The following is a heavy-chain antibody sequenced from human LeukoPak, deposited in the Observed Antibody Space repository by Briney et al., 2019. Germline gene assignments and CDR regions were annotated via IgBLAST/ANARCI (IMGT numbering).Heavy chain of an antibody. Sequence: ASVKVSCKASGYTFTRYGISWVRQAPGQGLEWIGWISTYNGDTNYAQKLQGRVTMTTDTSTSTAYMELSSLRSEDTAVYYCARALASSGYSDYWGQGTLVTVSS. J-gene: IGHJ4*02. CDR2: ISTYNGDT. D-gene: IGHD3-22*01. CDR1: GYTFTRYG. V-gene: IGHV1-18*01. CDR3: ARALASSGYSDY.